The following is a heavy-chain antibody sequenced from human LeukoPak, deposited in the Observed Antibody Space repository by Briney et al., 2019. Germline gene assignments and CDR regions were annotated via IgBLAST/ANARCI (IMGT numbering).Heavy chain of an antibody. Sequence: PGGSLRLSCAASGFTFSSYGMHWVRQAPGKGLEWVAFIRYDGSNKYYADSVKGRFTISRDNSKNTLYLQMNSLRAEDTAVYYCARGRSSDDYYYYYMDVWGKGTTVTVSS. J-gene: IGHJ6*03. CDR2: IRYDGSNK. CDR1: GFTFSSYG. CDR3: ARGRSSDDYYYYYMDV. V-gene: IGHV3-30*02. D-gene: IGHD6-6*01.